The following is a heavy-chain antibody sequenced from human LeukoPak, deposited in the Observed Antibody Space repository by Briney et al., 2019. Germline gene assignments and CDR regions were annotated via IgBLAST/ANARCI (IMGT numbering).Heavy chain of an antibody. J-gene: IGHJ5*02. CDR3: AKGARGDTVTSIVGLNWFDP. CDR2: ISYDGSHK. Sequence: PGRSLRLSCAASGITFRSYGMHWVRQAPGKGLEWVAVISYDGSHKYYAESVKGRFSISRDNSKNTLYLQMNSLRADDTAVYYCAKGARGDTVTSIVGLNWFDPWGQGTLVTVSS. V-gene: IGHV3-30*18. D-gene: IGHD4-17*01. CDR1: GITFRSYG.